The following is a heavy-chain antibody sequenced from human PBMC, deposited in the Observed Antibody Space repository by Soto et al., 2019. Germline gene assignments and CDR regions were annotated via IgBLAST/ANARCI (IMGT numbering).Heavy chain of an antibody. D-gene: IGHD2-8*01. J-gene: IGHJ4*02. CDR2: IHYSGTT. CDR3: ARYNSYAIDY. V-gene: IGHV4-59*01. CDR1: GTSISSYY. Sequence: PSETLSLTCTVSGTSISSYYWSWIRQPPGKGLEWIANIHYSGTTNYNPSLASRVALSVDTSKNQFSLKMTSVTAADRAMYFCARYNSYAIDYWGRGTLVTVSS.